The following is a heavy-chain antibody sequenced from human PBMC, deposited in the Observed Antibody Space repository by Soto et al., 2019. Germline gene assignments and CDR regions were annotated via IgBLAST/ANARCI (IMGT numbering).Heavy chain of an antibody. CDR2: MHTSGST. CDR1: GGSIRGYY. D-gene: IGHD2-2*01. V-gene: IGHV4-4*07. Sequence: QMQLQESGPGLVKPSETLSLTCTVSGGSIRGYYWSWIRQSAGMGLEWIGRMHTSGSTNYNPSLKSRVTFSVDMSKNQISLKLTSVTAADTALYYCVRASMPMAHFDSWGQGTLVTVSS. J-gene: IGHJ4*02. CDR3: VRASMPMAHFDS.